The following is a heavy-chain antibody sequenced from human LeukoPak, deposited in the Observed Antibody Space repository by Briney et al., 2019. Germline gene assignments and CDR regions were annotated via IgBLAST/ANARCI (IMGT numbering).Heavy chain of an antibody. CDR1: GYTFTNYG. CDR2: ISAYNGNT. V-gene: IGHV1-18*01. CDR3: ARGDYYFDH. J-gene: IGHJ4*02. Sequence: ASVKVSCKASGYTFTNYGINWVRQAHGQGLEWMGWISAYNGNTNYAQNPQGRVTMTTDTSTSTAYMELRSLRSDDTAVYYCARGDYYFDHCGQGTLVTVSS. D-gene: IGHD3/OR15-3a*01.